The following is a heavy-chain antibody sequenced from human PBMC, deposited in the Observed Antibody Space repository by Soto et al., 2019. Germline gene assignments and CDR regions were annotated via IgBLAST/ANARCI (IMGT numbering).Heavy chain of an antibody. V-gene: IGHV3-74*01. CDR2: INGDGSSI. CDR3: ARDLRLETNF. CDR1: GFTFSGHW. Sequence: EVQLVESGGGLVQPGGSLRLSCAASGFTFSGHWMHWVRQVPGKGLVWVSRINGDGSSIVYADFVMGRFTISRDNAKNTLYLLMNSLRAVDTALYYCARDLRLETNFWGQGTLVTVSS. J-gene: IGHJ4*02. D-gene: IGHD4-17*01.